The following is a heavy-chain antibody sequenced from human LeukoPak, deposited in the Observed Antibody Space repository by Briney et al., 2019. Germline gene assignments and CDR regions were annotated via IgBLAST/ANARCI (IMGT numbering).Heavy chain of an antibody. CDR3: ERYRGSGWYLNYVDF. CDR1: GGSFSGYY. V-gene: IGHV4-34*01. D-gene: IGHD6-19*01. J-gene: IGHJ6*03. Sequence: SETLSLTCAVYGGSFSGYYWRWIRQPPGKGLEWIGEINHSGSTNYNPSLKSRVTISVDKSKNQFSLKLSSVTAADAAVYFCERYRGSGWYLNYVDFWGKGTTVTVSS. CDR2: INHSGST.